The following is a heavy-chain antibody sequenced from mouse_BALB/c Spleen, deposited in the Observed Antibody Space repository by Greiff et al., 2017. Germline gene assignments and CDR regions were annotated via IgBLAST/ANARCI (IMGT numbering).Heavy chain of an antibody. CDR3: ASQTARATRFAY. Sequence: VKLVESGAELVRPGTSVKMSCKAAGYTFTNYWIGWVKQRPGHGLEWIGDIYPGGGYTNYNEKFKGKATLTADTSSSTAYMQLSSLTSEDSAIYYCASQTARATRFAYWGQGTLVTVSA. CDR1: GYTFTNYW. D-gene: IGHD3-2*01. CDR2: IYPGGGYT. V-gene: IGHV1-63*02. J-gene: IGHJ3*01.